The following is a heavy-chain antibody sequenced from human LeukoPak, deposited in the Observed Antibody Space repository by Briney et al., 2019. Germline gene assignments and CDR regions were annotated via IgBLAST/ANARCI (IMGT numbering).Heavy chain of an antibody. CDR1: GDSIRDYF. V-gene: IGHV4-59*01. CDR2: MYYSGST. D-gene: IGHD2-2*01. Sequence: SETLSLTCTVSGDSIRDYFWNWIRQPPGKGLEWIGYMYYSGSTNYNPSLKSRVTMSVDTSNNQISLKMTSLTAADTAVYYCARAPAGQPYYYMDAWGKGTTVTVSS. J-gene: IGHJ6*03. CDR3: ARAPAGQPYYYMDA.